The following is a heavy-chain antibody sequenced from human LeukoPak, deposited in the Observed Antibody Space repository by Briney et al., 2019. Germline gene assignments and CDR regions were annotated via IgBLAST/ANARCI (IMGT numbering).Heavy chain of an antibody. CDR1: GGSISSSSYY. D-gene: IGHD7-27*01. CDR3: ARPSRKNWAKDAFDI. Sequence: NASETLSLTCTVSGGSISSSSYYWGWIRQPPGKGLEWIGSIYYSGSTYYNPSLQSRVTISVDTSKNQFSLKLSSVTAADTAVYYCARPSRKNWAKDAFDIWGQGTMVTVSS. V-gene: IGHV4-39*01. CDR2: IYYSGST. J-gene: IGHJ3*02.